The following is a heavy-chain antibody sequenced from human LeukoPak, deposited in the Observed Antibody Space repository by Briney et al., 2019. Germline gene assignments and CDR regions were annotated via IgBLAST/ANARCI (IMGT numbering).Heavy chain of an antibody. CDR3: ARVVGPWYWFDP. V-gene: IGHV3-30*04. CDR2: ISYDGSNK. D-gene: IGHD1-26*01. Sequence: GGSLRLSCAASGFTFSSYAMHWVRQAPGKGLEWVAVISYDGSNKYYADSVKGRFTISRDNSKNTLYLQMNSLRAEDTAVYYCARVVGPWYWFDPWGQGTLVTVSS. CDR1: GFTFSSYA. J-gene: IGHJ5*02.